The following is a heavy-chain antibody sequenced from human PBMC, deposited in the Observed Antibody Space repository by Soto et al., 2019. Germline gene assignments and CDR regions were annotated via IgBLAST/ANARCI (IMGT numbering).Heavy chain of an antibody. CDR1: GYTFTGYY. CDR3: ARILGDYDILTGYYILDWFDP. D-gene: IGHD3-9*01. J-gene: IGHJ5*02. CDR2: INPNSGGT. V-gene: IGHV1-2*04. Sequence: ASVKVSCKASGYTFTGYYMHWVRQAPGQGLEWMGWINPNSGGTNYAQRFQGWVTMTRDTSISTAYMELSRLRSDDTAVYYCARILGDYDILTGYYILDWFDPWGQGTLVTVSS.